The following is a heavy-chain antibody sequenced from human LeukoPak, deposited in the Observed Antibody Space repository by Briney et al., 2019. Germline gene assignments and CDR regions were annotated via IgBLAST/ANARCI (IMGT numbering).Heavy chain of an antibody. V-gene: IGHV1-69*05. Sequence: ASVKVSCKASGGTFSSYAIIWVRQAPGQGLEWMGGIIPIFGTANYAQKFQGRVTITTDESTSTAYMELSSLRSEDTAVYYCARVRGSDDYYFDYWGQGTLVTVSS. CDR1: GGTFSSYA. D-gene: IGHD3-3*01. CDR3: ARVRGSDDYYFDY. J-gene: IGHJ4*02. CDR2: IIPIFGTA.